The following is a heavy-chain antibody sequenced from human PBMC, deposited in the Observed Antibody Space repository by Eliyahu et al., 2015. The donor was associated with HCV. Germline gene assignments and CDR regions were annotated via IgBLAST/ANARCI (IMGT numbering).Heavy chain of an antibody. D-gene: IGHD1-26*01. J-gene: IGHJ4*02. CDR1: GXTFSTYG. CDR3: ARDIGVIVGANTRPFDF. Sequence: VQLVQSGGEVKKPGASVKVSCKTXGXTFSTYGXSWVRQPPGQGLEWXGRISVKNGNTNYAEKVQGRVSMTIDTSASTAYMELTSLRSDDTAVYFCARDIGVIVGANTRPFDFWGQGTLVTVSS. V-gene: IGHV1-18*04. CDR2: ISVKNGNT.